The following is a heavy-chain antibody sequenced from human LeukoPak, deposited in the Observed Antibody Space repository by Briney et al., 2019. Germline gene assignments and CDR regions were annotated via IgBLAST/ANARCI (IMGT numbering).Heavy chain of an antibody. Sequence: SETLSLTCTVSGGSISSYYWSWIRQPAGKGLEWIGRIYTSGSTNYNPSLKSRVTMSVDTSKNQFSLKLSSVTAADTAVYYCASGSIAVAGREFDYWGQGTLVTVSS. J-gene: IGHJ4*02. D-gene: IGHD6-19*01. V-gene: IGHV4-4*07. CDR1: GGSISSYY. CDR2: IYTSGST. CDR3: ASGSIAVAGREFDY.